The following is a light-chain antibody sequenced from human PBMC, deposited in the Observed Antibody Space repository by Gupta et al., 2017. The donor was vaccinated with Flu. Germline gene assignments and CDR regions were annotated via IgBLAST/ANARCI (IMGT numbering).Light chain of an antibody. J-gene: IGLJ2*01. CDR2: DNN. CDR1: SLRNSS. Sequence: SSALTQDPAVSVALGQTVRITCPGDSLRNSSANWYHQKPGHAPVLLFYDNNIRPSGIPERFSCSSSGNTAALTITGAQAEEEADYYYNSRDSTDNNQEVFGGGTKLTVL. CDR3: NSRDSTDNNQEV. V-gene: IGLV3-19*01.